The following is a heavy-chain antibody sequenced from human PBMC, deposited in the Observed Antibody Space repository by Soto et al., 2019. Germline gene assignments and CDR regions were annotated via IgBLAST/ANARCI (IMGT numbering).Heavy chain of an antibody. D-gene: IGHD2-21*02. CDR2: IIPIFGTA. V-gene: IGHV1-69*13. CDR1: GGTFSSYA. J-gene: IGHJ4*02. CDR3: ARFDTPDGGNSAVPY. Sequence: SVKVSCKASGGTFSSYAISWVRQAPGQGLEWMGGIIPIFGTANYAQKFQGRVTITADESTSTAYMELSSLRSEDTAVYYCARFDTPDGGNSAVPYWGQGTLVTVSS.